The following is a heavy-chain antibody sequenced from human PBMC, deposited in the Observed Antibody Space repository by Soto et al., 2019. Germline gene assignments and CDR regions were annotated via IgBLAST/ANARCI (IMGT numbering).Heavy chain of an antibody. CDR2: TYHSGNP. J-gene: IGHJ5*02. CDR3: ARETYGDYLGYFDP. D-gene: IGHD4-17*01. Sequence: ASETLSLTCTVSGGSIDSYYWRWIRQPPGKALEWIGHTYHSGNPYYNPSIKSRVIISVDRSKNQFSLKVRSVTAADTAVYYCARETYGDYLGYFDPWGKGILVTVSS. V-gene: IGHV4-30-2*01. CDR1: GGSIDSYY.